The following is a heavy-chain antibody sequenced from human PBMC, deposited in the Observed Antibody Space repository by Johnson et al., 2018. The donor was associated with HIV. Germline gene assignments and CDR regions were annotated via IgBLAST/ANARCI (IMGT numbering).Heavy chain of an antibody. CDR1: GFTFSSYG. D-gene: IGHD5-18*01. Sequence: QVQLVESGGGVVQPGGSLRLSCAASGFTFSSYGMHWVRQAPGKGLEWVAFIRYDGSNKYYAGAVKGQFTIYRENSKNPLFLQMNSLRAEDTAVYYCAKALGGYSYGLSADGLDNDAFDMWGQGTLVTVSS. V-gene: IGHV3-30*02. J-gene: IGHJ3*02. CDR3: AKALGGYSYGLSADGLDNDAFDM. CDR2: IRYDGSNK.